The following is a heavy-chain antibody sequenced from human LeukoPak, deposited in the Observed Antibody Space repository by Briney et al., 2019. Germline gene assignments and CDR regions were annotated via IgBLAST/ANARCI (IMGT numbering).Heavy chain of an antibody. D-gene: IGHD3-3*01. Sequence: PGGSLRLSCAASGFSFSSYNMNWVRLTPGKGLEWVSSITSSSTYTFYADSVKGRFTISRDNAKNSLDLEMNGLRDEDTAVYYCARDEYLWSGYYPNQAFDYWGQGTLVTVSS. CDR1: GFSFSSYN. CDR2: ITSSSTYT. CDR3: ARDEYLWSGYYPNQAFDY. V-gene: IGHV3-21*01. J-gene: IGHJ4*02.